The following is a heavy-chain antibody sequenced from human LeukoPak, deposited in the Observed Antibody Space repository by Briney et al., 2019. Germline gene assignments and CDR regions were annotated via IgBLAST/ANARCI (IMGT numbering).Heavy chain of an antibody. CDR2: ISYDGSNE. Sequence: GRSLRLSCAASGFTFSNYDIHWVRQAPGKGLECVALISYDGSNEYYADSVKGRFTISRDNSKNTLYLQMNSMRAEDTAVYYCAKDKLVYGDYYYYGMDVWGQGTTVTVSS. CDR1: GFTFSNYD. CDR3: AKDKLVYGDYYYYGMDV. V-gene: IGHV3-30-3*01. D-gene: IGHD5/OR15-5a*01. J-gene: IGHJ6*02.